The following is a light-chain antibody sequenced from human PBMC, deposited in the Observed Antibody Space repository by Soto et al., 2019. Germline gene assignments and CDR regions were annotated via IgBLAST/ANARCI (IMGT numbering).Light chain of an antibody. CDR1: QSISSY. V-gene: IGKV1-39*01. Sequence: DIQMTQSQSSLSASVGDRVTITCRGSQSISSYLNWYQQKPGKAPKLLIYAASSLQSGVPSRFSGSGSGTDFTLTISSLQPEDFATYYCQQSYSTPPNTFGQGTRLEIK. CDR3: QQSYSTPPNT. CDR2: AAS. J-gene: IGKJ5*01.